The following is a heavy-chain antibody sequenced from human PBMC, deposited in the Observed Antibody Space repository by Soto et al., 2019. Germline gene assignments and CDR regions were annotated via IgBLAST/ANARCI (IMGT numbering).Heavy chain of an antibody. D-gene: IGHD3-22*01. CDR1: GFTFSSYW. CDR3: AIRASYYDSSGYFEY. Sequence: PGGSLRLSCAASGFTFSSYWMHWVRQAPGKGLVWVSRINSDGSSTSYADSVKGRFTISRGNAKNTLYLQMNSLRAEDTAVYYCAIRASYYDSSGYFEYWGQGTLVTVSS. J-gene: IGHJ4*02. V-gene: IGHV3-74*01. CDR2: INSDGSST.